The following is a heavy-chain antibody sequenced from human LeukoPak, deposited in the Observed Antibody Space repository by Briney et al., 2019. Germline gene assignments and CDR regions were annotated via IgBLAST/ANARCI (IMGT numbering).Heavy chain of an antibody. CDR3: ARVQQLAPYYYYGMDV. Sequence: VKASCKASGYTFTSYGISWVRQAPGQGLEWMGWISAYNGNTNYAQKLQGRVTMTTDTSTSTAYMELRSLRSDDTAVYYCARVQQLAPYYYYGMDVWGQGTTVTVSS. D-gene: IGHD6-13*01. CDR2: ISAYNGNT. CDR1: GYTFTSYG. V-gene: IGHV1-18*01. J-gene: IGHJ6*02.